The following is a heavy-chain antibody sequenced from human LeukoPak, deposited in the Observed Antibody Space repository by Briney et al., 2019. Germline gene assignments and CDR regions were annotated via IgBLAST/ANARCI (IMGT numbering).Heavy chain of an antibody. CDR2: IYYSGST. D-gene: IGHD3-22*01. Sequence: SETLSLTCTVSGGSISSYYWSWIRQPPGKGLEWIGYIYYSGSTNYNPSLKSRVTISVDTSKNQFSLKLSSVTAADTAVYCCARHSRKYYDSSGILDYWGQGTLVTVSS. J-gene: IGHJ4*02. CDR3: ARHSRKYYDSSGILDY. V-gene: IGHV4-59*08. CDR1: GGSISSYY.